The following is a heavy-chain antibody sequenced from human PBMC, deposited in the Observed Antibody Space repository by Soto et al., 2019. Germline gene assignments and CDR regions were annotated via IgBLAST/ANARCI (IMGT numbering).Heavy chain of an antibody. CDR2: ISGSGGST. J-gene: IGHJ6*02. CDR3: SIGPRGYSYGGYYYGMDV. CDR1: GFTFSSYA. Sequence: PGGSLRLSCAASGFTFSSYAMSWVRQAPRKGLEWVSAISGSGGSTYSADYLKGRFTISRDNSKNTLSLQMNSLRDEDTAVSYSSIGPRGYSYGGYYYGMDVWGQGTTVTVSS. V-gene: IGHV3-23*01. D-gene: IGHD5-18*01.